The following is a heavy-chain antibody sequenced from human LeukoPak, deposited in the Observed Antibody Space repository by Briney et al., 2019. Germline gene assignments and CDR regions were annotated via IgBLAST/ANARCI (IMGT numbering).Heavy chain of an antibody. D-gene: IGHD6-19*01. Sequence: GGSLRLPSAASGFTFSNAWMSWVRQAPGKGLEWVARIKSKTDGGTIDYAGSVKGRFTISRDDSKNTLYLQLNTLKTEDTAVYYCTTAVAGVITFDYWGQGTLVTVSS. CDR3: TTAVAGVITFDY. CDR1: GFTFSNAW. J-gene: IGHJ4*02. V-gene: IGHV3-15*01. CDR2: IKSKTDGGTI.